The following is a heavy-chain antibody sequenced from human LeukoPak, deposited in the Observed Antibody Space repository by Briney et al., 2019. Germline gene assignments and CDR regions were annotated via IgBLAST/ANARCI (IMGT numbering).Heavy chain of an antibody. CDR3: ARAFNRDGYISDAFDI. J-gene: IGHJ3*02. Sequence: ASVKVSCKASGYTSTSYGISWVRQAPGQGLEWMGWISAYNGNTNYAQRLQGRVTMTTDTSTSTAYMELRSLRSDDTAVYYCARAFNRDGYISDAFDIWGRGTMVTVSS. D-gene: IGHD5-24*01. CDR1: GYTSTSYG. CDR2: ISAYNGNT. V-gene: IGHV1-18*01.